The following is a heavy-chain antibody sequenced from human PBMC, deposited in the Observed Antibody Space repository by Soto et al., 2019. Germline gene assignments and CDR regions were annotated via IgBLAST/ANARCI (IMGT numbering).Heavy chain of an antibody. J-gene: IGHJ6*03. V-gene: IGHV3-64*01. CDR1: GFTLSGYA. CDR3: AKGPHSASGYYYMDV. D-gene: IGHD3-10*01. CDR2: ISSNGVGT. Sequence: GGSLRLSCAASGFTLSGYAMDWVRQAPGKGLEYVSGISSNGVGTYYANSVQGRFTISRDNSKNTVYLQMGSLRPEDKAVYYCAKGPHSASGYYYMDVWGKGTTVTVSS.